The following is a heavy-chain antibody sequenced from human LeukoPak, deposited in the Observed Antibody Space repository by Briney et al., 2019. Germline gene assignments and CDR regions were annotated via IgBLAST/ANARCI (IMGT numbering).Heavy chain of an antibody. CDR2: IYSGGNT. D-gene: IGHD3-10*01. Sequence: QSGGSLRLSCAASGFAVSSNYMSWVRQAPGKGLEWVSVIYSGGNTYYADSVKGRFTISRDNSKNTLYLQMSSLRAEDTAVYYCARERIYFGSGRDLTDARLFYYYGMDVWGQGTTVTVSS. CDR1: GFAVSSNY. CDR3: ARERIYFGSGRDLTDARLFYYYGMDV. V-gene: IGHV3-53*01. J-gene: IGHJ6*02.